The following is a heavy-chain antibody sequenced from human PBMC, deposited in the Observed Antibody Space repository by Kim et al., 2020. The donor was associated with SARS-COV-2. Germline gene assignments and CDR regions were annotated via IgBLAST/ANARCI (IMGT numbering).Heavy chain of an antibody. CDR2: IYYSGST. CDR3: ARSRDSSSWSY. Sequence: SETLSLTCTVSGGSISSYYWSWIRQPPGKGLEWIGYIYYSGSTNYNPSLKSRVTISVDTSKNQFSLKLSSVTAADTAVYYCARSRDSSSWSYWGQGTLVTVSS. V-gene: IGHV4-59*13. J-gene: IGHJ4*02. D-gene: IGHD6-13*01. CDR1: GGSISSYY.